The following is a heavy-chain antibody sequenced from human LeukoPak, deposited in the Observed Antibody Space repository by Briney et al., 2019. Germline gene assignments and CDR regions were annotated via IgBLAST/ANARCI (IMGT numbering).Heavy chain of an antibody. J-gene: IGHJ6*02. CDR1: GGSISSYY. Sequence: PSETLSLTCTVSGGSISSYYWSWIRQPPGKGLEWIGEINHSGSTNYNPSLKSRVTISVDTSKNQFSLKLSSVTAADTAVYYCASAGRGYSYGWDDYYGMDVWGQGTTVTVSS. CDR3: ASAGRGYSYGWDDYYGMDV. CDR2: INHSGST. V-gene: IGHV4-34*01. D-gene: IGHD5-18*01.